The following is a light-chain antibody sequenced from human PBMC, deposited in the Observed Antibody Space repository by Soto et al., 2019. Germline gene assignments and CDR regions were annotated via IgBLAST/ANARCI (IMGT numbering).Light chain of an antibody. V-gene: IGKV3-15*01. J-gene: IGKJ4*01. CDR3: QQYNNWPLA. CDR1: QSVSSN. Sequence: EIVMTQSPATLSVSPGERATLSCRASQSVSSNLAWYQQKPAQAPRLLIYGASTRATGIPARFSGSGSGTEFTLTISSLQSEDFAVYYCQQYNNWPLAFGGGTRWIS. CDR2: GAS.